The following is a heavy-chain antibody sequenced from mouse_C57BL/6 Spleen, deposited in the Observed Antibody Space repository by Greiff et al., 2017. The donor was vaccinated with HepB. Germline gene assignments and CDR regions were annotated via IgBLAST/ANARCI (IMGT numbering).Heavy chain of an antibody. Sequence: QVQLQQPGAELVMPGASVKLSCKASGYTFTSYWMHWVKQRPGQGLEWIGEIDPSDSYTNYNQKFKGKSTLTVDKSSSTAYMQLSSLTSEDSAVYYCARWDGSSFYYFDDWGQGTTLTVSS. J-gene: IGHJ2*01. D-gene: IGHD1-1*01. CDR1: GYTFTSYW. V-gene: IGHV1-69*01. CDR3: ARWDGSSFYYFDD. CDR2: IDPSDSYT.